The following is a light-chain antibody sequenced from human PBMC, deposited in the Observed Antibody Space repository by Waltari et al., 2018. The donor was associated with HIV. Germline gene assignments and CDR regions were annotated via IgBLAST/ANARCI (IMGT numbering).Light chain of an antibody. Sequence: SVLTQPPSASGTPGQRVTISCSGSSSNIGSNTANWYQQLPGTAPKLLIYSNNQRPSGVPDRFSGSKSGTSASLAISGLQSEDEADYYCAAWDDSLNGPHVVFGGGTKLTVL. CDR2: SNN. J-gene: IGLJ2*01. CDR3: AAWDDSLNGPHVV. CDR1: SSNIGSNT. V-gene: IGLV1-44*01.